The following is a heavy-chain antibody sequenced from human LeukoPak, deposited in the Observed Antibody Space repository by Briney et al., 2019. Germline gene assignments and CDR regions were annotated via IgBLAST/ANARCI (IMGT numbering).Heavy chain of an antibody. Sequence: SETLSLTCAVYGGSFSGYYWSWIRQPPGKGLEWIGEINHSGSTNYNPSLKSRVTISVDTSKNQFSLKLSSVTAADTAVYYCAREGVTTDEKTTETFDYWGQGTLVTVSS. CDR2: INHSGST. D-gene: IGHD4-11*01. V-gene: IGHV4-34*01. J-gene: IGHJ4*02. CDR3: AREGVTTDEKTTETFDY. CDR1: GGSFSGYY.